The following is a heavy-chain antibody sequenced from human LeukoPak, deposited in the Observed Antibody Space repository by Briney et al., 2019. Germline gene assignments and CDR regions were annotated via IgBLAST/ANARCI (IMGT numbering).Heavy chain of an antibody. CDR2: ISAYNGNT. Sequence: ASVKVSCKASGYTFTSYGISWVRQAPGQGLEWMGWISAYNGNTNYAQKFQGRVTMTRNTSISTAYMELSSLRSEDTAVYYCASTPGVAEAWGQGTLVTVSS. D-gene: IGHD6-19*01. CDR1: GYTFTSYG. CDR3: ASTPGVAEA. V-gene: IGHV1-18*01. J-gene: IGHJ4*02.